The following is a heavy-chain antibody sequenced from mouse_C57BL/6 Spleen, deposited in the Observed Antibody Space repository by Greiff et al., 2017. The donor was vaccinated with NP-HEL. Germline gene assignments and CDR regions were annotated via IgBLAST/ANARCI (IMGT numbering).Heavy chain of an antibody. V-gene: IGHV5-4*03. D-gene: IGHD3-2*02. CDR1: GFTFSSYA. CDR2: ISDGGSYT. J-gene: IGHJ3*01. CDR3: ARRLSSGGFAY. Sequence: EVKLVESGGGLVKPGGSLKLSCAASGFTFSSYAMSWVRQTPEKRLGWVATISDGGSYTYYPDNVKGRFTISRDNAKNNLYLQMSHLKSEDTAMYYCARRLSSGGFAYWGQGTLVTVSA.